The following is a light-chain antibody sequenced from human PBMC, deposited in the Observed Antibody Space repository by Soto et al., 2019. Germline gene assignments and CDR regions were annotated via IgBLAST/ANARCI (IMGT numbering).Light chain of an antibody. CDR3: QQYNDWPPVT. J-gene: IGKJ4*01. V-gene: IGKV3-11*01. CDR2: DAS. CDR1: QSISFY. Sequence: EIVLTQSPATLSLSPGERATLSCRASQSISFYLTWYQHKPGQAPRLLIYDASNRATGIPARFSGSGYGTDFTLTISSLEPEDFAVYYCQQYNDWPPVTFGGGTKVEIK.